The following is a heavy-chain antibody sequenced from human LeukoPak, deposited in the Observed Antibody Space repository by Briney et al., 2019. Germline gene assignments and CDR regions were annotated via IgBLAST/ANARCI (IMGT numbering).Heavy chain of an antibody. CDR1: GFTFSSYS. V-gene: IGHV3-21*01. J-gene: IGHJ4*02. CDR2: ISSSSSYI. D-gene: IGHD3-9*01. Sequence: PGGSLRLSCAASGFTFSSYSMNWVRQAPGKGLEWVSSISSSSSYIYYADSVKGRFTISRDNAKNSLYLQMNSLRAEDTAVYYCARDLTYYDILTGYYTSHYSDYWGQGTLVTVSS. CDR3: ARDLTYYDILTGYYTSHYSDY.